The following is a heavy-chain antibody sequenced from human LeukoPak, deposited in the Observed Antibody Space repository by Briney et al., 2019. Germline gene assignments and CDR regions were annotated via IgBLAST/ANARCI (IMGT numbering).Heavy chain of an antibody. J-gene: IGHJ4*02. D-gene: IGHD3-10*01. CDR3: ARMVAGSGSYYALSN. V-gene: IGHV1-2*02. Sequence: ASVKVSCKASGYTFTRYYMHWVRQAPGQGLEWMGWINPNSGGTNYAQKFQGGVTMTRDTSISTAYMELSRLRSDDTAVYYCARMVAGSGSYYALSNWGQGTLVTVSS. CDR2: INPNSGGT. CDR1: GYTFTRYY.